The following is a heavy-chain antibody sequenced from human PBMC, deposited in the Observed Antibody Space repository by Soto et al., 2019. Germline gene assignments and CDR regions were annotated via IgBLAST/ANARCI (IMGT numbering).Heavy chain of an antibody. CDR3: ARGNPFNCAGFGV. Sequence: ASVKVSCKASGYTFSDFDINWLRQASGQGPEWMGWMNAKSGDTFFAQRFQGKFNMTWDTSLSTAYMEVGSLTSDDTAMYYCARGNPFNCAGFGVWGQGTRVAVSS. V-gene: IGHV1-8*01. D-gene: IGHD2-21*01. CDR1: GYTFSDFD. J-gene: IGHJ6*02. CDR2: MNAKSGDT.